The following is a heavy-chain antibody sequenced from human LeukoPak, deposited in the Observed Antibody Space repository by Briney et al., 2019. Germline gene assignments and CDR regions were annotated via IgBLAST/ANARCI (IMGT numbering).Heavy chain of an antibody. CDR1: GFAFSNYA. CDR2: ISGFNT. V-gene: IGHV3-23*01. D-gene: IGHD2-8*01. Sequence: PGGSLRLSCTTSGFAFSNYAMNWVRQALGRGPDWVSGISGFNTYYADSVKGRFTIFRDNSKNVLYLQMDRLRAEDTAVYSCAKDVCTSPRCLLYFDSWGQGTLVTVSS. J-gene: IGHJ4*02. CDR3: AKDVCTSPRCLLYFDS.